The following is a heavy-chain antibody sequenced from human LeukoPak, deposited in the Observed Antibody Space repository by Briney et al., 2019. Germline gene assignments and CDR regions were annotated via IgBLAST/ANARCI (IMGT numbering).Heavy chain of an antibody. CDR1: GVSISNYY. V-gene: IGHV4-4*07. Sequence: SETLSLTCTVSGVSISNYYWSWIRQPAGKGLEWIGRISASGNTNYNPSLKSRVTISADTSKNQFSLKLRSVTAADTAVYYCVRQGYCSGGDCYLWRYWGQGALVTVSS. CDR3: VRQGYCSGGDCYLWRY. CDR2: ISASGNT. J-gene: IGHJ4*02. D-gene: IGHD2-15*01.